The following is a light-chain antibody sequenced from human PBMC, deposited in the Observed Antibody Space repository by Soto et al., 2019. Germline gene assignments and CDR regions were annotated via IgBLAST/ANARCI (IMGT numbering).Light chain of an antibody. Sequence: LLTQSPDTLSVSPGERVTLTCRASQTVSSDVAWCQQKPGQAPRLIIYGACSRATGIPDRFSGSWSGTDFTLTISRLAHEDFAVYYCQQYGNAPFTFGPGTKVDIK. V-gene: IGKV3-20*01. CDR1: QTVSSD. CDR3: QQYGNAPFT. CDR2: GAC. J-gene: IGKJ3*01.